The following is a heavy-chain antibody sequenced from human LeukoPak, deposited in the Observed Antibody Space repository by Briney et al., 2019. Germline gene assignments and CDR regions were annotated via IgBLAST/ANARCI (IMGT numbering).Heavy chain of an antibody. CDR1: GFTFSSYW. CDR2: INSDGN. D-gene: IGHD1-1*01. CDR3: ARDPPAVTTNTYA. J-gene: IGHJ5*02. V-gene: IGHV3-74*01. Sequence: PGGSLRLSCVASGFTFSSYWMHWVRQAPGKGLVWVSRINSDGNSYADSVKGRFTTSRDNAKNTLYLQMNSLRAEDTAVYYCARDPPAVTTNTYAWGQGTLVTVSS.